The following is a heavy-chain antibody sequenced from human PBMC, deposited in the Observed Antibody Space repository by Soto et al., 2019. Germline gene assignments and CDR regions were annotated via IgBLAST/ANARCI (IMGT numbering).Heavy chain of an antibody. V-gene: IGHV3-30-3*01. CDR3: ARDRGLQLGACDI. Sequence: QVQLVESGGGVVQPGRSLRLSCAASGFTFSSYAMHWVRQAPGKGLEWVAFISYDGSNKYYADSVKGRFTTSRDNSKNTLYLQMNSLRAEDTAVFYCARDRGLQLGACDIWGQGTMVTVSS. J-gene: IGHJ3*02. CDR1: GFTFSSYA. CDR2: ISYDGSNK. D-gene: IGHD5-18*01.